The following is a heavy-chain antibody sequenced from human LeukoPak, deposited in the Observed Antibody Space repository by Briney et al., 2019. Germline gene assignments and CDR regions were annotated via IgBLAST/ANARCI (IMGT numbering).Heavy chain of an antibody. CDR2: INNDGTAT. V-gene: IGHV3-74*01. CDR1: GFTFNYFW. J-gene: IGHJ4*02. Sequence: GGSLTLSCSASGFTFNYFWMHGLRHVAGKGRAWVSGINNDGTATHYADSVKGRFTISRDNAKNTVYLQMNGLRAEDTTVYYCATVSEYWGQGTLVTVSS. CDR3: ATVSEY.